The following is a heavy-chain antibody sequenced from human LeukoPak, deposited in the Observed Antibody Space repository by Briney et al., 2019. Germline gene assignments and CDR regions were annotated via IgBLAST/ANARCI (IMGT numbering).Heavy chain of an antibody. CDR1: GFTFSSYE. CDR2: ISSSDSTI. D-gene: IGHD3-22*01. Sequence: GGSLRLSCAASGFTFSSYEMNWVRQAPGKGLEWASYISSSDSTIYYADSVKGRFTISRDNAKSSLYLQMNSLRAEDTAVYYCARSGYHYDSSGYYYGYYFDYWGQGTLVTVSS. J-gene: IGHJ4*02. V-gene: IGHV3-48*03. CDR3: ARSGYHYDSSGYYYGYYFDY.